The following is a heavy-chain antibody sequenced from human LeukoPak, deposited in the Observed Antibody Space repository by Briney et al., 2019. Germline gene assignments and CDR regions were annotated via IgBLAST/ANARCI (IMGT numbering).Heavy chain of an antibody. Sequence: ASETLSLTCAVSGGSISSSNWWSWVRQPPGEGLEWIGEIYHSGSTNYNPSLKSRVTISVDKSKNQFSLKLSSVTAADTAVYYCARVYYYDSSGPSWGQGTLVTVSS. CDR3: ARVYYYDSSGPS. V-gene: IGHV4-4*02. J-gene: IGHJ5*02. CDR1: GGSISSSNW. D-gene: IGHD3-22*01. CDR2: IYHSGST.